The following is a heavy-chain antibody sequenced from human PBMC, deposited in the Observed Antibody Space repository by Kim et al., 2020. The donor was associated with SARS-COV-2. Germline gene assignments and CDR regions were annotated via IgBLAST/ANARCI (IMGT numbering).Heavy chain of an antibody. CDR1: GFTFSSYS. Sequence: GGSLRLSCAASGFTFSSYSMNWVRQAPGKGLEWLSYISSSSDTIHYADSVKGRFTISRDNAKNSLYLQMNSLRAEDTAVYYCVRDPYGSGTPPAYWGQGTLVTVSS. CDR2: ISSSSDTI. V-gene: IGHV3-48*04. D-gene: IGHD3-10*01. CDR3: VRDPYGSGTPPAY. J-gene: IGHJ4*02.